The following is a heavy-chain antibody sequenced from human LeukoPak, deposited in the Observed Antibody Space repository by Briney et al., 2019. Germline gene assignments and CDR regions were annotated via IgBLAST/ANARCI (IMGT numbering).Heavy chain of an antibody. J-gene: IGHJ5*02. CDR1: GFTFSSYT. Sequence: GGSLRLSCAASGFTFSSYTMDWVRQAPGKGLEWVSGILSGGTTDYADSVKGRFTISRDTSKNTLFLQMNSLRAEDTAVYYSAKGGKYCRSSSCYDHKWFDPWGQGTLVTVSS. D-gene: IGHD2-2*01. V-gene: IGHV3-23*01. CDR3: AKGGKYCRSSSCYDHKWFDP. CDR2: ILSGGTT.